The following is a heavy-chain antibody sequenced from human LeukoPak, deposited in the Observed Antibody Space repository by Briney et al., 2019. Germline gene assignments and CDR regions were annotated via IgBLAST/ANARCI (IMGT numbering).Heavy chain of an antibody. CDR1: SSYG. D-gene: IGHD3-10*01. J-gene: IGHJ5*02. CDR3: ARVIPYYYGRFDP. V-gene: IGHV4-39*01. CDR2: IYYSGST. Sequence: SSYGMHWVRQPPGKGLEWIGSIYYSGSTYYNPSLKSRVTISVDTSKNQFSLKLSSVTAADTAVYYCARVIPYYYGRFDPWGQGTLVTVSS.